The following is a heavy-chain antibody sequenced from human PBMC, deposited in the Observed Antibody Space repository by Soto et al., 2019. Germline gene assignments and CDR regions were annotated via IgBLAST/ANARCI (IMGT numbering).Heavy chain of an antibody. CDR1: GYTFTSYA. CDR3: ARDFSWFGELIASDY. Sequence: GASVKVSCKASGYTFTSYAMHWVRQAPGQRLEWMGWINAGNGNTKYSQKYQGRVTIARDTSASTAYKELSSLRSEDTTEYYCARDFSWFGELIASDYWGQGTLVTVSS. D-gene: IGHD3-10*01. V-gene: IGHV1-3*01. J-gene: IGHJ4*02. CDR2: INAGNGNT.